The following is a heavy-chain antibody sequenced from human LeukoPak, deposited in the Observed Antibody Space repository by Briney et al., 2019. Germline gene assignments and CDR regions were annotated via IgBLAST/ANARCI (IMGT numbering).Heavy chain of an antibody. D-gene: IGHD3-22*01. CDR2: IYSGGST. CDR1: GFTVSSNS. Sequence: GGSLRLSCTASGFTVSSNSMTWVRQAPRKGLEWVSVIYSGGSTYYADSVKGRFTISRDNSKNTLYLQMNGLRAEDTAVYYCATYRRGYHDSSESYYFDYWGQGTLVTVSS. V-gene: IGHV3-53*01. J-gene: IGHJ4*02. CDR3: ATYRRGYHDSSESYYFDY.